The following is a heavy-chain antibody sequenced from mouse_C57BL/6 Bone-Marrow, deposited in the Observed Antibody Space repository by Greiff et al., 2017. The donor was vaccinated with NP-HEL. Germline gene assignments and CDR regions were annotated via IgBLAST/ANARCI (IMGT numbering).Heavy chain of an antibody. V-gene: IGHV2-3*01. CDR2: IWGDGST. Sequence: VMLVESGPGLVAPSQSLSITCTVSGFSLTSYGVSWVRQPPGKGLAWLGVIWGDGSTNYHSALISRLSISKDNSKSQVFLKLNRLQTDDTATYYCAKRDWDGWYFYVWGTGTTVTVSS. CDR3: AKRDWDGWYFYV. D-gene: IGHD4-1*01. J-gene: IGHJ1*03. CDR1: GFSLTSYG.